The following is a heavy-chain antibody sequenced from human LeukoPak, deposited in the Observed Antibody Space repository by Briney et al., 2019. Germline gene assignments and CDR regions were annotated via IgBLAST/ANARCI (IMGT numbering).Heavy chain of an antibody. CDR1: GYSISNGYQ. CDR3: ARDPRWLTPDCTGTSCYENYFDP. J-gene: IGHJ5*02. Sequence: KASETLSLTCAVSGYSISNGYQWAWIRQSPGRGLEWIGSIYHNEGAHYNPSLRSRVVISVDTSNNQFSLRLSSVTVADTAVYYCARDPRWLTPDCTGTSCYENYFDPWGRGTLVTVSS. V-gene: IGHV4-38-2*02. CDR2: IYHNEGA. D-gene: IGHD2-2*01.